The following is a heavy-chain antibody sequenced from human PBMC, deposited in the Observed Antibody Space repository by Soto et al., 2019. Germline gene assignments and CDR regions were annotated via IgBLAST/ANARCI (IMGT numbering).Heavy chain of an antibody. D-gene: IGHD3-22*01. CDR2: IHHTGST. J-gene: IGHJ4*02. CDR3: ARQRDYYDTSGDSYFDY. CDR1: GGSMNNFY. V-gene: IGHV4-59*05. Sequence: SETLSLTCTVSGGSMNNFYWSWIRQPPGKGLEWIGSIHHTGSTYYNPSLKSRVTVSVDTSKNQFSLKLTSVTAADTAVYYCARQRDYYDTSGDSYFDYWGQGTLVAVSS.